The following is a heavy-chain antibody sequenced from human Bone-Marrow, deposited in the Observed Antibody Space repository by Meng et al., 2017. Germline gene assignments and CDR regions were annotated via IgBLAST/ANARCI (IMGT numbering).Heavy chain of an antibody. J-gene: IGHJ2*01. CDR3: AREGYFDWLFPNWYFDL. Sequence: GESLKISCAASGFTFSSYWMSWVRQAPGKGLEWVANIKQDGSEKYYVDSVKGRFTISRDNAKNSLYLQMNSLRAEDTAVYYCAREGYFDWLFPNWYFDLWGRGTLVTVSS. V-gene: IGHV3-7*01. D-gene: IGHD3-9*01. CDR2: IKQDGSEK. CDR1: GFTFSSYW.